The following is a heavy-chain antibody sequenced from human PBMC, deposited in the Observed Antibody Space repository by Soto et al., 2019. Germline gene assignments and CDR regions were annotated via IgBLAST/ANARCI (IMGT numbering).Heavy chain of an antibody. CDR2: IYHSGST. CDR1: GGSISSGGYS. D-gene: IGHD2-21*02. V-gene: IGHV4-30-2*01. Sequence: PSETLSLTCAVSGGSISSGGYSWSWIRQPPGKGLEWIGYIYHSGSTYYNPSLKSRVTISVDRSKNQFSLKLSSVTAADTAVYYCARAHSSKGVVTALIDYWGQGTLVTVSS. CDR3: ARAHSSKGVVTALIDY. J-gene: IGHJ4*02.